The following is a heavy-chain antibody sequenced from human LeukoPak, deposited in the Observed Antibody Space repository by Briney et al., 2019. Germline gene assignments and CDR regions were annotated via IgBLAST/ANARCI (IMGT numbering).Heavy chain of an antibody. D-gene: IGHD3-9*01. V-gene: IGHV3-23*01. CDR1: GFTFDDYG. Sequence: PGGSLRLSCAASGFTFDDYGMSWVRHAPGKGLEWVSAISGSGGSTYYADSVKGRFTISRDNSKNTLYLQMNSLRAEDTAVYYCAKQGRPTDILTGAFDYWGQGTLVTVSS. J-gene: IGHJ4*02. CDR3: AKQGRPTDILTGAFDY. CDR2: ISGSGGST.